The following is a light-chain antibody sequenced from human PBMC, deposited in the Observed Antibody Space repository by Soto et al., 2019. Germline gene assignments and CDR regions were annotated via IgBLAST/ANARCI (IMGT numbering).Light chain of an antibody. CDR2: EVN. Sequence: QSALTQPASVSASPGQSITISCTGTSSDVGGYKFVSWYQHHPGKAPKLMIYEVNNRPSGVSNRFSGSKSGNTASLTISGLQPEDEADYYCLSYAGSSTFVVFGGGTKLTVL. CDR3: LSYAGSSTFVV. CDR1: SSDVGGYKF. J-gene: IGLJ2*01. V-gene: IGLV2-14*01.